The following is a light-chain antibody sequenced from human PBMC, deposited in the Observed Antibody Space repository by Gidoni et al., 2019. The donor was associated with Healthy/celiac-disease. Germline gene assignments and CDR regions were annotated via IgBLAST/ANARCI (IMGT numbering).Light chain of an antibody. J-gene: IGLJ2*01. Sequence: SYELTQPPSVSVSPGQTASITCSGDKLGDKYACWYQQKPGQSPVLVIYQDSKRPSGIPERFSGSNSGNTATLTISGTQAMDEADYYSQAWDSSTVVCGGGTKLTVL. V-gene: IGLV3-1*01. CDR2: QDS. CDR3: QAWDSSTVV. CDR1: KLGDKY.